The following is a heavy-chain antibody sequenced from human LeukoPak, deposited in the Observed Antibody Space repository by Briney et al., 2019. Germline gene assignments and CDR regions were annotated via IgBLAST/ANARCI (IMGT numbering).Heavy chain of an antibody. Sequence: PGGSLRLSCAASGFTFSNYGMNWVRQAPGKGLEWVSRISGTGGTTFYADSVKGRFTISRDNSKNTLYLQMNSLRAEDTAVYYCARNENSGWGYFDYWGQGTLVTVSS. J-gene: IGHJ4*02. V-gene: IGHV3-23*01. CDR3: ARNENSGWGYFDY. D-gene: IGHD5-12*01. CDR1: GFTFSNYG. CDR2: ISGTGGTT.